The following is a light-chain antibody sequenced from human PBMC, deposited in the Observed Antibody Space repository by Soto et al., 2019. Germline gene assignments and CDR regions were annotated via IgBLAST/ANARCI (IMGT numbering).Light chain of an antibody. V-gene: IGLV2-14*01. Sequence: SVLTQPASVYGAPGQWITISCTGTSSDVGGYNYVSWYQQHPGKAPKFMIYDVSNRPSGVSNRFSGSKSGNTASLTISGLQAEDEADYYCCSYTTSNTRQIVFGTGTKVTVL. J-gene: IGLJ1*01. CDR1: SSDVGGYNY. CDR2: DVS. CDR3: CSYTTSNTRQIV.